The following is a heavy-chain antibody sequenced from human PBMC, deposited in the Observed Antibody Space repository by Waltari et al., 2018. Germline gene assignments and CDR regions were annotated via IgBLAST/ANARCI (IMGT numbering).Heavy chain of an antibody. J-gene: IGHJ3*02. CDR3: ARAFRRAFDI. CDR2: ITTTGDT. Sequence: EVQLVESGGDLVQPGGSLRLSCAASGFTFSSYDLHWIRQAKGKGLESVSVITTTGDTYYSVSVKDRFTISRDNAKNSLYLQMNSLRVGDTAVYYCARAFRRAFDIWGQGTIVTVSS. V-gene: IGHV3-13*01. CDR1: GFTFSSYD.